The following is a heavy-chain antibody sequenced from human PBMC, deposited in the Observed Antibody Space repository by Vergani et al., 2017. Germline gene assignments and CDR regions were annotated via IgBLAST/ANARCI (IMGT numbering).Heavy chain of an antibody. V-gene: IGHV3-30*18. CDR3: AKDFSPPTKDGDLLMIAY. J-gene: IGHJ4*02. CDR2: ISYDGSNK. Sequence: QVQLVESGGGVVQPGRSLRLSCAASGFTFSSYGMHWVRQAPGKGLEWVAVISYDGSNKYYADSVKGRFTISRDNSKNPLYLQMNSLRAEDTAVYYCAKDFSPPTKDGDLLMIAYWGQGTLVTVSS. D-gene: IGHD4-17*01. CDR1: GFTFSSYG.